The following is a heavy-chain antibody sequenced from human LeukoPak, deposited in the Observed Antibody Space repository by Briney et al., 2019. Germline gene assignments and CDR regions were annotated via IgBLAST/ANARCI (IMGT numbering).Heavy chain of an antibody. V-gene: IGHV5-51*01. D-gene: IGHD6-13*01. CDR2: IYPGDSDT. CDR1: GYSFTNYW. Sequence: SGESPQISCQGSGYSFTNYWIVWVRQLPGKGLEWMGIIYPGDSDTRYSPSFQGQVTISADKSISTAYLQWSSLKASNTAMYYCARRRVAAAGNWLDPWGQGTLVSVSS. J-gene: IGHJ5*02. CDR3: ARRRVAAAGNWLDP.